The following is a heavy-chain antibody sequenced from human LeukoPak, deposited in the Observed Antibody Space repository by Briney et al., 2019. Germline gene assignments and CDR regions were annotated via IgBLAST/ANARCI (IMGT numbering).Heavy chain of an antibody. V-gene: IGHV3-23*01. Sequence: QPGGSLRLSCAASGFTFSSYAMSWVRQAPGKGLEWVSGISCSGGSTSYADSVKGRFTISRDNSKNTLSLQMNSLRVEDTALYYCAKMVAAGNMYPLRPQHWGQGTLVTVSS. CDR1: GFTFSSYA. J-gene: IGHJ1*01. CDR3: AKMVAAGNMYPLRPQH. CDR2: ISCSGGST. D-gene: IGHD6-13*01.